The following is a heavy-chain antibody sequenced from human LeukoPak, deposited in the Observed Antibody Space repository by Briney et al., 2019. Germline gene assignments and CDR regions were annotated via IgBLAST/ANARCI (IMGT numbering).Heavy chain of an antibody. J-gene: IGHJ4*02. D-gene: IGHD3-10*01. V-gene: IGHV3-7*04. Sequence: GGSLRLSCTASGFTFSSYAMSWVRQAPGKGLEWVANIKQDGSEKYYVDSVKGRFTISTDNAKNSLCLQMNSLRAEDTAVYYCASDREYYYGSGSFDYWGQGTLVTVSS. CDR1: GFTFSSYA. CDR2: IKQDGSEK. CDR3: ASDREYYYGSGSFDY.